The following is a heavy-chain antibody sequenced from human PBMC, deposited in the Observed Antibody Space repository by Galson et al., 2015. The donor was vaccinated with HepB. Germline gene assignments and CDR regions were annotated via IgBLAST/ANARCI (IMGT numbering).Heavy chain of an antibody. J-gene: IGHJ6*02. V-gene: IGHV3-48*04. CDR2: ISSSSSTI. CDR1: GFTFSSYS. D-gene: IGHD2-15*01. Sequence: SLRLSCAASGFTFSSYSMNWVRQAPGKGLEWVSYISSSSSTIYYADSVKGRFTISRDNAKNSLYLQMNSLRAEDTAVYYCARYPAAICGGSCSLDYYGMDVWGQGTTVTVSS. CDR3: ARYPAAICGGSCSLDYYGMDV.